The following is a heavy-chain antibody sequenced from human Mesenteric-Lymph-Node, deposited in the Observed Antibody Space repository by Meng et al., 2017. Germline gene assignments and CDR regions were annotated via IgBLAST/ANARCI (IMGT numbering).Heavy chain of an antibody. CDR3: ARGDWRSQYFDY. CDR1: GGAINTYA. J-gene: IGHJ4*02. V-gene: IGHV1-69*01. CDR2: FMPMFGTT. D-gene: IGHD3/OR15-3a*01. Sequence: VLLVQAVAQVKGPESSVHVSCKSSGGAINTYAVSWVRQAPGQGLECMGGFMPMFGTTNYVQQFHDRVTITADESTSTAYMELSSLTSEDTAVYYCARGDWRSQYFDYWGQGTLVTVSS.